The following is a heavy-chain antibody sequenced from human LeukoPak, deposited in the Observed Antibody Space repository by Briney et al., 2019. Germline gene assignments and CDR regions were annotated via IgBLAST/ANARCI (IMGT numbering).Heavy chain of an antibody. J-gene: IGHJ4*02. V-gene: IGHV3-9*01. CDR1: GFTFSSYA. Sequence: GGSLRLSCAASGFTFSSYAMSWVRQAPGKGLEWVSGISWNSGSIGYADSVKGRFTISRDNAKNSLYVQMNSLRPEDTALYYCAKEGARLGTAVSGPFDYWGQGTLVTVSS. CDR3: AKEGARLGTAVSGPFDY. D-gene: IGHD6-13*01. CDR2: ISWNSGSI.